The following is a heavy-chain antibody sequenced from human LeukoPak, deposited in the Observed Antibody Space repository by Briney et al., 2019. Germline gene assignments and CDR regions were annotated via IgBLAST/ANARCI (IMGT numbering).Heavy chain of an antibody. CDR3: VRGGGGYSSTRPAYYFDI. J-gene: IGHJ4*02. CDR1: GFIFNSYS. CDR2: IRVSSYI. Sequence: GGSLRLSCATSGFIFNSYSMNWVRQAPGKGLEWVSTIRVSSYIFYADSVKGRFTISKDNAENSVFLQMDSLRAEDTAVYYCVRGGGGYSSTRPAYYFDIWGQGTQVTVSS. D-gene: IGHD5-18*01. V-gene: IGHV3-69-1*02.